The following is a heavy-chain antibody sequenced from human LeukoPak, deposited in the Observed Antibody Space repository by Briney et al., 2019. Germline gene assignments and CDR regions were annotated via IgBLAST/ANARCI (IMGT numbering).Heavy chain of an antibody. Sequence: ASVKVSCKVSGYTLTELSMHWVRQAPGKGLEWMGGFDPEDGETIYAQKFQGRVTMTEDTSTDTAYMELSSLRSEDTAVYYCATALGIGDWFDPWGQGTLVTVSS. CDR1: GYTLTELS. D-gene: IGHD7-27*01. CDR3: ATALGIGDWFDP. J-gene: IGHJ5*02. CDR2: FDPEDGET. V-gene: IGHV1-24*01.